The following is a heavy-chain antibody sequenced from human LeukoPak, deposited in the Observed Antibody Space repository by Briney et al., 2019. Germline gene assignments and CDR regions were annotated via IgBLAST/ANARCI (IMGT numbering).Heavy chain of an antibody. V-gene: IGHV4-30-4*01. CDR2: IYYSGST. Sequence: SETLSLTCTVPGGSISSGDYYWSWIRQPPGKGLEWIGYIYYSGSTYYNPSLKSRVTISVDTSKNQFSLKLSSVTAADTAVYYCARALLSGYYIIDYWGQGTLVTASS. J-gene: IGHJ4*02. CDR1: GGSISSGDYY. D-gene: IGHD3-22*01. CDR3: ARALLSGYYIIDY.